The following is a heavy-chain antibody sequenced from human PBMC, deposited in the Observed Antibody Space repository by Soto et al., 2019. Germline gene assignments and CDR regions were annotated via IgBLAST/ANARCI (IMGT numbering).Heavy chain of an antibody. V-gene: IGHV3-23*01. D-gene: IGHD1-7*01. CDR2: ISGSGGST. J-gene: IGHJ4*02. Sequence: GGSLRLSCAASGFTFSSYAMSWVRQAPGKGLEGVSAISGSGGSTYYADPVKGRFTISRDNSKNTLYLQMNSLRAEDTAVYYCAKRQDRNYYFDYWGQGTLVTVSS. CDR3: AKRQDRNYYFDY. CDR1: GFTFSSYA.